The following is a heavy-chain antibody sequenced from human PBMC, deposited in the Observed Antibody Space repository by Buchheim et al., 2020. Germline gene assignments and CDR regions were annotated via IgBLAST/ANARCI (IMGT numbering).Heavy chain of an antibody. CDR3: AKLSEVGATAAPFDY. Sequence: QVQLVESGGGVVQPGRSLRLSCAASGFTFSSYGMHWVRQAPGKGLEWVAVISYDGSNKYYADSVKGRFTISRDNSKNKLYLQMNSLRAEDTAVYYCAKLSEVGATAAPFDYWGQGTL. CDR1: GFTFSSYG. D-gene: IGHD1-26*01. J-gene: IGHJ4*02. V-gene: IGHV3-30*18. CDR2: ISYDGSNK.